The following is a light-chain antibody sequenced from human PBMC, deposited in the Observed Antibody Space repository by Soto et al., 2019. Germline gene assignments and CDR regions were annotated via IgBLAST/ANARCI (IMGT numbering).Light chain of an antibody. Sequence: QSVLTQPASVSASPGKSITISCTGTSSDVGTYDDVSWYRQHPGKAPRLLIYEGTNRPSGVSNRFSGSKSGDTASLTISGLQAEDEGDYYCSSYTIGSTYVFGSGTKLTVL. J-gene: IGLJ1*01. CDR1: SSDVGTYDD. CDR2: EGT. V-gene: IGLV2-14*01. CDR3: SSYTIGSTYV.